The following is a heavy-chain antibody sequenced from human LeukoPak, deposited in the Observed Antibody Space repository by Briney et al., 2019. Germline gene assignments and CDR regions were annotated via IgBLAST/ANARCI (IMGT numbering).Heavy chain of an antibody. Sequence: SETLSLTCTVSGGSISSYYWSWIRQPPGKGLEWIGYIYYSGSTNYNPSLKSRVTISVDTSKNQFSLKLSSVTAADTAVYYCARDRKVGYCSSTSCSPVSYYYYYGMDVWGQGTTVTVSS. CDR1: GGSISSYY. V-gene: IGHV4-59*01. CDR3: ARDRKVGYCSSTSCSPVSYYYYYGMDV. CDR2: IYYSGST. D-gene: IGHD2-2*01. J-gene: IGHJ6*02.